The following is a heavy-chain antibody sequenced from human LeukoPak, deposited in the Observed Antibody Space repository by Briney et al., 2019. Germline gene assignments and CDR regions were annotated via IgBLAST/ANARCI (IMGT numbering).Heavy chain of an antibody. CDR1: GFTFSSYG. CDR2: ISGSGGST. V-gene: IGHV3-23*01. CDR3: TKDGYGSGSYFPYALDI. Sequence: GGSLRLSCAASGFTFSSYGMSWVRQAPGKGLEWVSAISGSGGSTYYADSVKGRFTISRDNSKNTLYLQMNSLRAEDTAVYYCTKDGYGSGSYFPYALDIWGQGTLVTVSS. J-gene: IGHJ3*02. D-gene: IGHD3-10*01.